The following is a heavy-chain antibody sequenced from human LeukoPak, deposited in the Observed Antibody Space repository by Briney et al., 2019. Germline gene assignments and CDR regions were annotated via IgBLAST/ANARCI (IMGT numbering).Heavy chain of an antibody. V-gene: IGHV4-30-2*01. Sequence: SETLSLTCAVSGGSISSGGHSWSWIRQPPGKDLEWIGNIYHSGSTFYNPSLKSRVTMSVDRSNNQFFLMLSSVTAADTALYYCAREGFWAFDIWGQGTMVTVSS. CDR2: IYHSGST. D-gene: IGHD3-10*01. CDR3: AREGFWAFDI. J-gene: IGHJ3*02. CDR1: GGSISSGGHS.